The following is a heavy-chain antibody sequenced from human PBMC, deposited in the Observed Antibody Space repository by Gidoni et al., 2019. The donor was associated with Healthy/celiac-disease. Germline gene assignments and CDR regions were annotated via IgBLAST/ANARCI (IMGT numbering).Heavy chain of an antibody. V-gene: IGHV4-4*07. CDR2: IYTSGST. Sequence: QVQLQESGPGLVKPSETLSLTCTVPGGSISSYYWSWIRPPAGKGLEWIGRIYTSGSTNYNPSLKSRVTMSVDTSKNQCSLKLSSVTAADTAVYYCARGDWEGELLGGDWYYFDYWGQGTLVTVSS. D-gene: IGHD1-26*01. J-gene: IGHJ4*02. CDR1: GGSISSYY. CDR3: ARGDWEGELLGGDWYYFDY.